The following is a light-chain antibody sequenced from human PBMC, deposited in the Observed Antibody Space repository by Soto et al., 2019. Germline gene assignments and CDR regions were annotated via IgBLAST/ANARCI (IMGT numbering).Light chain of an antibody. Sequence: DIVMTQSPATLSESPGERVTLSCRASQYISSNLDWYQQKPGQPPRLLIYDATSRATGIPSRFSGSGSGTDFTLTIISLLSEDFAVYFCQQYHDWPPLTFGGGTQVEIK. CDR3: QQYHDWPPLT. J-gene: IGKJ4*01. CDR1: QYISSN. V-gene: IGKV3D-15*01. CDR2: DAT.